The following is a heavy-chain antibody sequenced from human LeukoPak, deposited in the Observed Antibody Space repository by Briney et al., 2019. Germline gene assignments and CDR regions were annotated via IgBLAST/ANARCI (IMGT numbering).Heavy chain of an antibody. CDR1: GGSISSYH. J-gene: IGHJ4*02. Sequence: SETLALTCTVSGGSISSYHWSWVRQPPGKGLEWIGYILTSGTTNYNPSLKSRLTISGDTSKNQFTLRLSSVTAADTAVYFCARLRVSGSYLYYFDYWGQGTLVTVSS. V-gene: IGHV4-4*09. CDR2: ILTSGTT. D-gene: IGHD1-26*01. CDR3: ARLRVSGSYLYYFDY.